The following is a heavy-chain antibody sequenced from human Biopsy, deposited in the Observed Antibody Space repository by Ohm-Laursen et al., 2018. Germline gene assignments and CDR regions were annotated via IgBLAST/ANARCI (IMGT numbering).Heavy chain of an antibody. CDR1: GDSISSDIYY. CDR2: IYNSESTST. Sequence: SDTLSLTCTVSGDSISSDIYYWVWIRQPPGKGLEWIGNIYNSESTSTYYNLSLKGRVSISVDTPHNQFSLKLTSVTAADTAVYFCARRVSGSGRVDPWGQGTLVTVSS. D-gene: IGHD3-10*01. J-gene: IGHJ5*02. CDR3: ARRVSGSGRVDP. V-gene: IGHV4-39*01.